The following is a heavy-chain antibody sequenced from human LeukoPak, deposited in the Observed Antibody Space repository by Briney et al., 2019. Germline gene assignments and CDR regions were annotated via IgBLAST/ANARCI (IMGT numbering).Heavy chain of an antibody. CDR2: ISTSGST. J-gene: IGHJ5*02. CDR1: GGSFSGYY. Sequence: NPSETLSLTCTVSGGSFSGYYWSWLRQPAGKRLEWIGRISTSGSTNYNSSLKSRVTMSVDTSKNQFSLRLNSVTAADTAVYYCARGMAAGANWFDPWGQGTLVTVSS. CDR3: ARGMAAGANWFDP. V-gene: IGHV4-4*07. D-gene: IGHD6-13*01.